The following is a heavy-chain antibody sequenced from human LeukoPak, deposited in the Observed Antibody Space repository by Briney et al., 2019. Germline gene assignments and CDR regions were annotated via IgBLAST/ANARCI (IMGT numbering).Heavy chain of an antibody. Sequence: GGSLRLSCAASGFTFRNYEMQWVRQAPGEGLGWVSYISSSGSDIYYADSVKGRFTISRDNAKNSLYLQMNSLRAEDTAVYYCAELGITMIGGVWGKGTTVTISS. CDR1: GFTFRNYE. CDR2: ISSSGSDI. V-gene: IGHV3-48*03. D-gene: IGHD3-10*02. J-gene: IGHJ6*04. CDR3: AELGITMIGGV.